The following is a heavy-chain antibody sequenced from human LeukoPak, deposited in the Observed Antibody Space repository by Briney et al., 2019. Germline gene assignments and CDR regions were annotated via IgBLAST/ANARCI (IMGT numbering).Heavy chain of an antibody. CDR1: GFTFSSYW. CDR3: VNTKQRVDYFDY. D-gene: IGHD6-13*01. V-gene: IGHV3-7*01. J-gene: IGHJ4*02. CDR2: INQDGSEK. Sequence: GGSLRLSCAASGFTFSSYWMSWVRQAPGKGLEWVANINQDGSEKYYVDSVKGRFTISRDNAKNSLYLQMNSLRGEDTAVYYCVNTKQRVDYFDYWGQGTLVTVSS.